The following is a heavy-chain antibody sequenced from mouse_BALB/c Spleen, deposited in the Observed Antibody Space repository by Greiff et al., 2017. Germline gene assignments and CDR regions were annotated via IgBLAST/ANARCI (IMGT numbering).Heavy chain of an antibody. V-gene: IGHV5-12-1*01. CDR1: GFAFSSYD. Sequence: EVKLVESGGGLVKPGGSLKLSCAASGFAFSSYDMSWVRQTPEKRLEWVAYISSGGGSTYYPDTVKGRFTISRDNAKNTLYLQMSSLKSEDTAMYYCAREGYAGTSYFDVWGAGTTVTVSS. J-gene: IGHJ1*01. CDR2: ISSGGGST. CDR3: AREGYAGTSYFDV. D-gene: IGHD2-14*01.